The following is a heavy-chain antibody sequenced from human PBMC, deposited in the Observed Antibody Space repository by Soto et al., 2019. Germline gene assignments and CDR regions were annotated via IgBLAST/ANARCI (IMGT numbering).Heavy chain of an antibody. CDR3: AISTGGFGGLFVVPSDY. J-gene: IGHJ4*02. CDR1: GFTYESYA. Sequence: EVQLLESGGGLVQPGGSLRLSCAASGFTYESYAMSWVRQAPGKGLEWVSGINSGGTVAHYADSVKGRFAISRDNSKNPLSLEMNSLRADATGLYYCAISTGGFGGLFVVPSDYWGPGTLVTVSS. CDR2: INSGGTVA. D-gene: IGHD3-16*02. V-gene: IGHV3-23*01.